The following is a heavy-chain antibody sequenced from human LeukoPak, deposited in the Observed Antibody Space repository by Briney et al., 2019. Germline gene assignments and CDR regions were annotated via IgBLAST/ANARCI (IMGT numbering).Heavy chain of an antibody. J-gene: IGHJ6*04. V-gene: IGHV4-34*01. CDR2: INHSGST. CDR1: GGSFSGYY. CDR3: AKGGAGYYGSGSEYGMDV. Sequence: SETLSLTCAVYGGSFSGYYWSWIRQPPGKGLEWIGEINHSGSTNYNPSLKSRVTISVDTSKNQFSLKLSSVTAADTAVYYCAKGGAGYYGSGSEYGMDVWGKGTTVTVSS. D-gene: IGHD3-10*01.